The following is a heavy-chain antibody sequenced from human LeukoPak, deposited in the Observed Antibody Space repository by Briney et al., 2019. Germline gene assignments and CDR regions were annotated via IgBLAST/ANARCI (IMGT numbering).Heavy chain of an antibody. CDR3: AREYCSSTSCYYYYGMDV. D-gene: IGHD2-2*01. V-gene: IGHV4-59*12. CDR2: IYHSGST. Sequence: SETLSLTCTVSGGSISSYYWSWIRQPPGKGLEWIGIIYHSGSTYYNPSLKSRVTISVDTSKNQFSLKLSSVTAADTAVYYCAREYCSSTSCYYYYGMDVWGQGTTVTVSS. CDR1: GGSISSYY. J-gene: IGHJ6*02.